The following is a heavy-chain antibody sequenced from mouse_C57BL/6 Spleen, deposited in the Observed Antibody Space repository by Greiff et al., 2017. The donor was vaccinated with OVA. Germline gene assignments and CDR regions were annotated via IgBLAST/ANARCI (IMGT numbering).Heavy chain of an antibody. CDR3: ARGDDGDHGDFAY. D-gene: IGHD2-13*01. CDR1: GFTFSDYY. Sequence: EVKLVESEGGLVQPGSSMKLSCTASGFTFSDYYMAWVRQVPEKGLEWVANINYDGSSTYYLDSLKSRFIISRDNAKNILYLQMSSLKSEDTATYYCARGDDGDHGDFAYWGQGTLVTVSA. V-gene: IGHV5-16*01. CDR2: INYDGSST. J-gene: IGHJ3*01.